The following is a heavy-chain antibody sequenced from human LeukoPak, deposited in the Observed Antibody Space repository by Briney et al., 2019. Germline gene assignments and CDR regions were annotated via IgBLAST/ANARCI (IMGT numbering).Heavy chain of an antibody. D-gene: IGHD4-17*01. J-gene: IGHJ4*02. Sequence: GGSLRLSCAASGFTFSSYAMHWVRQAPGKGLEWVAVISYDGSNKYYADSVKGRFTISRDNSKNTLCLQMNSLRAGDTAVYYCARDRGYGDYGGGYFDCWGQGTLVTVSS. CDR1: GFTFSSYA. CDR3: ARDRGYGDYGGGYFDC. V-gene: IGHV3-30-3*01. CDR2: ISYDGSNK.